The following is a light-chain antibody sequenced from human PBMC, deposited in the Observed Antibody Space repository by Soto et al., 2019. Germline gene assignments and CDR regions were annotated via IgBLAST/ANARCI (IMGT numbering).Light chain of an antibody. CDR2: GAS. CDR1: QTVNNN. V-gene: IGKV3-15*01. CDR3: QQYNNWPQT. J-gene: IGKJ1*01. Sequence: VLTQAPATLSVSPGEGATLSCTASQTVNNNVAWYQLEDGQVPRLLIYGASTRATDSPARFSGSGSGTEFTLTISSLQSEDFAEYHCQQYNNWPQTFGQGTKVDI.